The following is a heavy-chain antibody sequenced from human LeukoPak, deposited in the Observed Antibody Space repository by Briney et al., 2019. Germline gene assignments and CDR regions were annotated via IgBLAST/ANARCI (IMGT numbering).Heavy chain of an antibody. J-gene: IGHJ4*02. Sequence: PSETLSLTCTVSGGSISSGGYYWSWIRQPPGKGLEWIGYIYHSGSTYYNPSLKSRVTISVDRSKNQFSLKLSSVTAADTAVYYCARDGDYAFFDYWGQGTLVTVSS. V-gene: IGHV4-30-2*01. D-gene: IGHD4-17*01. CDR3: ARDGDYAFFDY. CDR1: GGSISSGGYY. CDR2: IYHSGST.